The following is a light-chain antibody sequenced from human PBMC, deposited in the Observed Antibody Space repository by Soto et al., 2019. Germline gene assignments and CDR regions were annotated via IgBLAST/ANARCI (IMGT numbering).Light chain of an antibody. J-gene: IGLJ1*01. CDR3: CSYAGSYTYDV. V-gene: IGLV2-11*01. CDR1: SSDVGGYNY. CDR2: DVS. Sequence: SVLTQHRSVSGSPGQSVTISCTGTSSDVGGYNYVSWYHQHPGKAPKLMLYDVSKRPSGVPDRFSGSTSGNTTSLTISGLQAEDEADYYCCSYAGSYTYDVFGTGTKVTVL.